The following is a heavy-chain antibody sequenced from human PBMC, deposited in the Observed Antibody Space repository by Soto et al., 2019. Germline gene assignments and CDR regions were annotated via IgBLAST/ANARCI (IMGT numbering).Heavy chain of an antibody. CDR2: IYSSGST. Sequence: QVQLQESGPGLVKPSQTLSLTCTVSGGSISSGGYYWSWIRQHPGKGLEWIGYIYSSGSTYYNPPPKSRVTIAVDTSNNRFSLKLSSVTAADTAVYYCARDLDGELDYWGQGTLVTVSS. V-gene: IGHV4-31*03. CDR1: GGSISSGGYY. J-gene: IGHJ4*02. D-gene: IGHD4-17*01. CDR3: ARDLDGELDY.